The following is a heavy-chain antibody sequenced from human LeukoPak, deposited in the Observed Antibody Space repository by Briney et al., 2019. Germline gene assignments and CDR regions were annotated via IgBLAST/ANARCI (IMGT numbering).Heavy chain of an antibody. J-gene: IGHJ6*02. CDR3: ARQSPAGYYYYGMDV. CDR2: IYHSGST. Sequence: SETLSLTCAVSGGSISSSNWWSWVRQPPGKGLEWIGEIYHSGSTNYNPSLKSRVTISVDTSKNQFSLKLSSVTAADTAVYYCARQSPAGYYYYGMDVWGQGTTVTVSS. CDR1: GGSISSSNW. V-gene: IGHV4-4*02.